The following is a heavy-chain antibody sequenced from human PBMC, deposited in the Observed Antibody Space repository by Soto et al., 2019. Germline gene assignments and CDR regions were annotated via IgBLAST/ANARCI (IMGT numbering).Heavy chain of an antibody. CDR3: AREEEATVTTGNL. J-gene: IGHJ2*01. V-gene: IGHV4-30-4*01. D-gene: IGHD4-17*01. CDR2: IYYSGST. CDR1: GGSISSGDYY. Sequence: QVQLQESGPGLVKPSQTLSLTCTVSGGSISSGDYYWSWIRQPPGKGLEWIGYIYYSGSTYYNPSLKSRVTISVDTSQNQFSLKLSSVTAADTAVYYCAREEEATVTTGNLWGRGTLVTVSS.